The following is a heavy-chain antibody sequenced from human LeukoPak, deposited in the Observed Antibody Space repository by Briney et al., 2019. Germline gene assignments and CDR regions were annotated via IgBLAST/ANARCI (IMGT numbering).Heavy chain of an antibody. CDR2: ISYDGNYK. CDR3: ARDARTIIAVAGTFDD. J-gene: IGHJ4*02. Sequence: SGGSLRLSCAASGFTFRTYAMHWVCQAPGKGLEWVAVISYDGNYKYYADSVKGQFTISRDNSKNTLYLQMNSLRAEDTAVYYCARDARTIIAVAGTFDDWGQGTLVTVSS. D-gene: IGHD6-19*01. CDR1: GFTFRTYA. V-gene: IGHV3-30-3*01.